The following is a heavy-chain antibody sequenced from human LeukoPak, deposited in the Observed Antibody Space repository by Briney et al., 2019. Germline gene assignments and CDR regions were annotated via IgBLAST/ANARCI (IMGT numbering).Heavy chain of an antibody. CDR3: GREDRIVLGNDALDI. V-gene: IGHV3-23*01. Sequence: GGSLRLSCAASGFTFSTFAMIWVRQPPGKGLEGVSSIFPSGGEIHYADSVRGRFTISRDNAKNTVSLQMNSLRGEDTAVYYCGREDRIVLGNDALDIWGQGTMVTVSS. D-gene: IGHD2-8*01. J-gene: IGHJ3*02. CDR1: GFTFSTFA. CDR2: IFPSGGEI.